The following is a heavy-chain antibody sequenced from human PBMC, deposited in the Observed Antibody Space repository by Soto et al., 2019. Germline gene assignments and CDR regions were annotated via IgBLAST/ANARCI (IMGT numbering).Heavy chain of an antibody. CDR3: ARISSGWYFDY. D-gene: IGHD6-19*01. CDR1: GFTFSSYN. V-gene: IGHV3-21*01. CDR2: ITDSSSSI. J-gene: IGHJ4*02. Sequence: PGGSLRLSCEASGFTFSSYNMNWVRQAPGKGLEWVSSITDSSSSIYYADSAKGRFTISRDNAKNSLSLQMNSLRAEDTAVYYCARISSGWYFDYWGLGTLVTVSS.